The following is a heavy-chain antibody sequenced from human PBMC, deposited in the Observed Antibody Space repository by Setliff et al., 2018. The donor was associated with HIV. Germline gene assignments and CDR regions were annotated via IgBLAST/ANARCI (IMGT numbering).Heavy chain of an antibody. J-gene: IGHJ6*03. D-gene: IGHD3-10*01. CDR2: INHSGRT. V-gene: IGHV4-34*01. Sequence: SETLSLTCAVYGGSFSDNYWSWIRQSPGKGLEWIGEINHSGRTKYSPSLRSRFAISVDTSKTQFSLKLSYLTAADTAVYYCARVSSPYWYSIVRNYYYHMDVWGKGTTVTVSS. CDR1: GGSFSDNY. CDR3: ARVSSPYWYSIVRNYYYHMDV.